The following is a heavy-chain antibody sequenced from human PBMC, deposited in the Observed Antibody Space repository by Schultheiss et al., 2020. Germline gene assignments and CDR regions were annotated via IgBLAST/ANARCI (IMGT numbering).Heavy chain of an antibody. CDR3: ARERRSCSADNCVGVWFDP. CDR2: ISYDGSNK. J-gene: IGHJ5*02. V-gene: IGHV3-30*03. D-gene: IGHD2-15*01. CDR1: GFTFSSYS. Sequence: GGSLRLSCAASGFTFSSYSMNWVRQAPGKGLEWVAIISYDGSNKYYADSVKGRFTISRDNSKNTLYLQMNSLRVEDTAVYYCARERRSCSADNCVGVWFDPWGQGTLVTVSS.